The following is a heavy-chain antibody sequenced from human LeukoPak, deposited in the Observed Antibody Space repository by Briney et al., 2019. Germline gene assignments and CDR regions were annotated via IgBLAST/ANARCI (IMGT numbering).Heavy chain of an antibody. CDR3: ARGDIVVVLAAIDYYYYGMDV. CDR1: GYTFTAYY. J-gene: IGHJ6*02. CDR2: INPNSGGT. Sequence: GASVKVSCKASGYTFTAYYIHWVRQAPGQGLEWMGRINPNSGGTNYAQEFQDRVTMTRDTSISTAYMELSRLRSDDTAVYYCARGDIVVVLAAIDYYYYGMDVWGQGTTVTVSS. D-gene: IGHD2-2*01. V-gene: IGHV1-2*06.